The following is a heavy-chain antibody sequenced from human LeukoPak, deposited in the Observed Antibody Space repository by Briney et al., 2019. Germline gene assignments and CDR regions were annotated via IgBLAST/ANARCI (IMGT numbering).Heavy chain of an antibody. CDR1: GGSISSGSYY. D-gene: IGHD6-19*01. V-gene: IGHV4-61*02. Sequence: PSQTLSLTCTVSGGSISSGSYYWSWIRQPAGKGLEWIGRIYTSGSTNYNPSLKSRVTISVDTSKNQFSLKLSSVTAADTAVYYCARVFYSSFFDIWDQGTMVTVSS. J-gene: IGHJ3*02. CDR3: ARVFYSSFFDI. CDR2: IYTSGST.